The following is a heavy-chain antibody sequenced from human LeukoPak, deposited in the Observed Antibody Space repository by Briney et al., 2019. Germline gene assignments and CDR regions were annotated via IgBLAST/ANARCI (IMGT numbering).Heavy chain of an antibody. CDR2: ITTSGTST. CDR3: VVHSATSCY. J-gene: IGHJ4*02. CDR1: GFTFSSYE. V-gene: IGHV3-48*03. Sequence: QPGGSLRLSCATSGFTFSSYEMNWVRQAPGKGLEWISYITTSGTSTYYADSVKGRFTISRDNGKTALSLQMNSLRAGDTAVYYCVVHSATSCYWGQGTLVTVSS. D-gene: IGHD1-26*01.